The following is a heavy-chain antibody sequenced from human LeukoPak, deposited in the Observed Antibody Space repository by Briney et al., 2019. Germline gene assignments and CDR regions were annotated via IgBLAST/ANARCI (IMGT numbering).Heavy chain of an antibody. CDR1: GGSFSGYY. J-gene: IGHJ5*02. Sequence: LETLSLTCAVYGGSFSGYYWSWIRQPPGKGLEWIGEINHSGSTNYNPSLKSRVTISVDTSKNQFSLKLSSVTAADTAVYYCARSSLLWFGELSWYNWFDPWGQGTLVTVSS. D-gene: IGHD3-10*01. CDR3: ARSSLLWFGELSWYNWFDP. V-gene: IGHV4-34*01. CDR2: INHSGST.